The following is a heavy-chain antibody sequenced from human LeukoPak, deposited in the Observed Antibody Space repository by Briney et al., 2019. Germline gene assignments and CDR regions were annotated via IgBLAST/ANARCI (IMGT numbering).Heavy chain of an antibody. CDR3: ARDLRYDFWSGYPQYYFDY. V-gene: IGHV4-61*01. CDR2: IHYSGST. CDR1: GGSVSSGSYY. Sequence: SETLSLTCTVSGGSVSSGSYYWSWIRQPPGKGLEWIGYIHYSGSTNYNPSLKSRVTISVDTSKNQFSLKLSSVTAADTAVYYCARDLRYDFWSGYPQYYFDYWGQGTLVTVSS. J-gene: IGHJ4*02. D-gene: IGHD3-3*01.